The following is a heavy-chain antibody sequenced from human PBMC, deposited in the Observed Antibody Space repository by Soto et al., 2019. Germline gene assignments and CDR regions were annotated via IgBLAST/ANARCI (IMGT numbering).Heavy chain of an antibody. CDR1: GGSVSGGSYY. CDR3: ARRLIPYYDFWRGYYTWFDP. J-gene: IGHJ5*02. Sequence: QVQLQESGQGLVKPSETLSLTCTVSGGSVSGGSYYLSWIRQPPGKGLEWIGYRYYSGSTTYNPSLKGQVPISVDKSKNQFPLKLSYVTAGDTAVYYCARRLIPYYDFWRGYYTWFDPWGQGTLVTV. CDR2: RYYSGST. D-gene: IGHD3-3*01. V-gene: IGHV4-61*01.